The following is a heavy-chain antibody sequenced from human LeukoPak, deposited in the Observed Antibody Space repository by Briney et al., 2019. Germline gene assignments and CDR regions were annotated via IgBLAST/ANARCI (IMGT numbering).Heavy chain of an antibody. D-gene: IGHD6-13*01. J-gene: IGHJ2*01. CDR3: ARGPEYSSSWYWYFDL. CDR1: GVTFSGYS. Sequence: SGGSLRLSCAGSGVTFSGYSMNWVRQAPGKGLEWVSAITATGLHIYYADSVKGRFTISRDNAKNSLYLQMNSLRAEDTAVYYCARGPEYSSSWYWYFDLWGRGTLVTVSS. V-gene: IGHV3-21*01. CDR2: ITATGLHI.